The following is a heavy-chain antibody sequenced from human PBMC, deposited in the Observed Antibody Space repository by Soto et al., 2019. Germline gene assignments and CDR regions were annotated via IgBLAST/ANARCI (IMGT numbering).Heavy chain of an antibody. CDR3: ARGDDYYFDY. J-gene: IGHJ4*02. CDR2: INHSGST. Sequence: SETLSLTCAVYGGSFSGYYWSWIRQPPGKGLEWIGEINHSGSTNYNPSLKSRVTISVDTSKNQFSLKLSSVTAADTAVYYCARGDDYYFDYWGQGTLVTVSS. V-gene: IGHV4-34*01. CDR1: GGSFSGYY. D-gene: IGHD3-3*01.